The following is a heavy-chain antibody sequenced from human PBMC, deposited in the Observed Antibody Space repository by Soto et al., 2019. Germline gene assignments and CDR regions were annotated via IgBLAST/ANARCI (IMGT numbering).Heavy chain of an antibody. V-gene: IGHV1-2*04. J-gene: IGHJ4*02. D-gene: IGHD5-18*01. CDR1: GYPFTGYY. CDR2: INPNSGGT. Sequence: XSVKGSCTAAGYPFTGYYMHWVRQAPGQGLEWMGWINPNSGGTNYAQKFQGWVTMTRDTSISTAYMELSRLRSDDTAVYYCERSSGDTAMVLGYWGQGTLVTVPS. CDR3: ERSSGDTAMVLGY.